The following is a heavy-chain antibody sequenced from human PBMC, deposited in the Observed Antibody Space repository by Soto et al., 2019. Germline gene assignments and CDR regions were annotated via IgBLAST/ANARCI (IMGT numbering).Heavy chain of an antibody. D-gene: IGHD3-10*01. Sequence: SSETLSLTCTVSGGSISSYYWIWIRQPPGKGLEWIGYIYYSGSTNYNPSLKSRVTISVDTSKNQFSLKLSSVTAADTAVYYCARRARFGELLGSWGYMDVWGKGTTVTVSS. J-gene: IGHJ6*03. CDR1: GGSISSYY. CDR3: ARRARFGELLGSWGYMDV. V-gene: IGHV4-59*01. CDR2: IYYSGST.